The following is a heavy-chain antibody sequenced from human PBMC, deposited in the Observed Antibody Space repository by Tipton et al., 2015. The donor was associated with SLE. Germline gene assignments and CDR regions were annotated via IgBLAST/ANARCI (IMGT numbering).Heavy chain of an antibody. Sequence: SLRLSCAASGFTFDDYVMHWVRQAPGKGLEWVSGISWNSGSIGYADSVKGRFTFSRDNAKKSLYLQMNSLRAEDMALYYCARSQVLVGSESYDFWSGQPSGGMDVWGQGSSVPVSS. V-gene: IGHV3-9*03. CDR3: ARSQVLVGSESYDFWSGQPSGGMDV. J-gene: IGHJ6*02. D-gene: IGHD3-3*01. CDR1: GFTFDDYV. CDR2: ISWNSGSI.